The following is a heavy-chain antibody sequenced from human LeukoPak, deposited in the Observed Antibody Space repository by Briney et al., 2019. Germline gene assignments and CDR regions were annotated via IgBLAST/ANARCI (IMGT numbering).Heavy chain of an antibody. CDR3: AKSPPLIAAAGH. J-gene: IGHJ4*02. CDR1: GFTFSNDD. Sequence: GGSLRLSCAASGFTFSNDDMNWVRQAPGKGLEWVSAISGSGGSTYYADSVKGRFTISRDNSKNTLYLQINSLRAEDTAVYYCAKSPPLIAAAGHWGQGTLVTVSS. V-gene: IGHV3-23*01. CDR2: ISGSGGST. D-gene: IGHD6-13*01.